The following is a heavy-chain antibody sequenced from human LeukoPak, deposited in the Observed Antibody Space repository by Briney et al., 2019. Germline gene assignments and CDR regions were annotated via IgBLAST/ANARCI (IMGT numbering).Heavy chain of an antibody. CDR3: ARGLGAAAGRGGWNYFDY. J-gene: IGHJ4*02. V-gene: IGHV4-34*01. CDR2: INHSGST. D-gene: IGHD6-25*01. Sequence: PSETLSLTCAVYGGSFSGYYWSWIRQPPGKGLEWIGEINHSGSTNYNPSLKSRVTISVDTSKNQFSLKLSSVTAADTAVYYCARGLGAAAGRGGWNYFDYWGQGTLVTVSS. CDR1: GGSFSGYY.